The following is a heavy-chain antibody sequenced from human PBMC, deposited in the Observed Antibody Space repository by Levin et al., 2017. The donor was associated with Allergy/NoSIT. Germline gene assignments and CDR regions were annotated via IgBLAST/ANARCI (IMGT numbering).Heavy chain of an antibody. CDR2: INTNTGNP. D-gene: IGHD6-13*01. J-gene: IGHJ5*02. Sequence: ASVKVSCKASGYTFSSHALHWVRQAPGQGLEWMGWINTNTGNPTYAQGFTGRFLFSLDTSVSTAFLQISALKSEDTALYYCARGPSRRNWFDPWGQGTLVTVSS. CDR3: ARGPSRRNWFDP. CDR1: GYTFSSHA. V-gene: IGHV7-4-1*02.